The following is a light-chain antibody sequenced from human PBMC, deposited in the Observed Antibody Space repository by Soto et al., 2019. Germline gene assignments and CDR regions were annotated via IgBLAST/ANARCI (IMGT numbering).Light chain of an antibody. J-gene: IGLJ2*01. CDR3: SSYTTTSTVV. CDR1: SSDIGVYNY. V-gene: IGLV2-14*01. CDR2: DVS. Sequence: QSALTQPASVSGSPGQSITISCTGTSSDIGVYNYVSWYQQHPGKAPKLMIYDVSNRPSGVSNLFSGSKSGNTASLTISGPQAEDEADYYCSSYTTTSTVVFGGGTKLTVL.